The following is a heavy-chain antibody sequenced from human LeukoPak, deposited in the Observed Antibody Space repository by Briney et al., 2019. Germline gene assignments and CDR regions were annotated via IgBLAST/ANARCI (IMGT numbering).Heavy chain of an antibody. D-gene: IGHD3-10*01. CDR1: GFTFSSYA. Sequence: GGSLRLSCAASGFTFSSYAMSWVRQAPGKGLEWVSAISGSGGSTYYADSVKGRFTISRDNSKNTLYLQMNSLRAEDTAVYYCAKEQITTYDASGAFDIWGQGTMVTVSS. CDR3: AKEQITTYDASGAFDI. CDR2: ISGSGGST. V-gene: IGHV3-23*01. J-gene: IGHJ3*02.